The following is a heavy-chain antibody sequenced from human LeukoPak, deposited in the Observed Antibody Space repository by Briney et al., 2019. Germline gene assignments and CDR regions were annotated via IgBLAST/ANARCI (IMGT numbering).Heavy chain of an antibody. V-gene: IGHV4-59*01. CDR3: ARVRITMIVVAHAMDAFDI. CDR1: GGSISSYY. J-gene: IGHJ3*02. Sequence: SETLSLTCTVSGGSISSYYWSWIRQPPGKGLEWTGYIYYSGSTNYSPSLKSRVTISVDTSKNQFSLKLSSVTAADTAVYYCARVRITMIVVAHAMDAFDIWGQGTMVTVSS. D-gene: IGHD3-22*01. CDR2: IYYSGST.